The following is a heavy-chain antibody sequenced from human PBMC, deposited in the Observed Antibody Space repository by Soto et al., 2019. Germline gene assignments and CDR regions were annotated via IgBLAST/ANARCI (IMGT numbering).Heavy chain of an antibody. CDR2: INSDGSST. J-gene: IGHJ4*02. CDR1: GFTFSSYW. Sequence: EVQLVESGGALVQPGGSLRLSCAASGFTFSSYWMHWVRQAPGKGLVWVPRINSDGSSTSYADSVKGRFTISRDNAKNTLYLQMNSLRAEDTAVYYCARTSLVVAAATREDYWGQGTLVTVSS. CDR3: ARTSLVVAAATREDY. V-gene: IGHV3-74*01. D-gene: IGHD2-15*01.